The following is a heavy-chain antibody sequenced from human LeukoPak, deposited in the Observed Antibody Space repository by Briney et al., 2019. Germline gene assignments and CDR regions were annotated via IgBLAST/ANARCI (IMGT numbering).Heavy chain of an antibody. V-gene: IGHV1-2*06. Sequence: ASVKVSCKASGYAFTGYYMHWVRQAPGQGLEWMGRINPNSGGTNYAQKFQGRVTMTRDTSISTIYMELGRLRFDDTAVFYCATTGYGGTYDAFDIWGQGTMVTVSS. CDR2: INPNSGGT. J-gene: IGHJ3*02. CDR1: GYAFTGYY. D-gene: IGHD4-23*01. CDR3: ATTGYGGTYDAFDI.